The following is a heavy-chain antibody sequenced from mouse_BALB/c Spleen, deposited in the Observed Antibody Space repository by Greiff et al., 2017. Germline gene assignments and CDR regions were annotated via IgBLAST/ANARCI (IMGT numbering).Heavy chain of an antibody. D-gene: IGHD4-1*02. CDR1: GFTFSSYG. CDR2: ISSGGSYT. J-gene: IGHJ2*01. Sequence: EVKVVESGGDLVKPGGSLKLSCAASGFTFSSYGMSWVRQTPDKRLEWVATISSGGSYTYYPDSVKGRFTISRDNAKNTLYLQMSSLKSEDTAMYYCARESTSYYFDYWGQGTTLTVSS. V-gene: IGHV5-6*01. CDR3: ARESTSYYFDY.